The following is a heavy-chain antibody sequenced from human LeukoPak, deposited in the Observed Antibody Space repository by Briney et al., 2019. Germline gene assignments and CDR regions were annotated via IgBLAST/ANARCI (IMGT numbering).Heavy chain of an antibody. V-gene: IGHV4-34*01. CDR2: INHSGST. D-gene: IGHD3-16*01. J-gene: IGHJ6*03. CDR3: ARVTAEGDYYMDV. Sequence: PSETLSLTCAVYGGSFSGYYWSWIRQPPGKGLEWIGEINHSGSTNYNPSLKSRVTISVDTSKNQFSLKLSSVTAADTAVYYCARVTAEGDYYMDVWAKGPRSPSP. CDR1: GGSFSGYY.